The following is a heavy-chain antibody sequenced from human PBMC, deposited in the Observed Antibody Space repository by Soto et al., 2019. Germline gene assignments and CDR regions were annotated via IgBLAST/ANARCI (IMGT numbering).Heavy chain of an antibody. CDR1: GFTFSSYE. CDR3: AREGFYAMDV. V-gene: IGHV3-48*03. D-gene: IGHD2-2*01. J-gene: IGHJ6*02. CDR2: ISSSGETV. Sequence: GGSLRLSCEVSGFTFSSYEMYWVRQAPGKGLEWVAYISSSGETVYYAGSVQGRFTTSRDNAKNSLYLQMSSLGAEDTAVYYCAREGFYAMDVWGQGTTVTGS.